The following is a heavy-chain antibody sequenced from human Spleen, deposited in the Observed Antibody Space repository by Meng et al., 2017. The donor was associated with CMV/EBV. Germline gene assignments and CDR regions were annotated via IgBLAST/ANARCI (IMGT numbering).Heavy chain of an antibody. CDR3: ANLGQLQDNNWFDP. Sequence: SVKVSCKASGGTFSSYAISWVRQAPGQGLEWMGGIIPILGIANYAQKFQGRVTITADKSTSTAYMELSSLRSEDAAVYYCANLGQLQDNNWFDPWGQGTLVTVSS. J-gene: IGHJ5*02. CDR1: GGTFSSYA. V-gene: IGHV1-69*10. D-gene: IGHD6-6*01. CDR2: IIPILGIA.